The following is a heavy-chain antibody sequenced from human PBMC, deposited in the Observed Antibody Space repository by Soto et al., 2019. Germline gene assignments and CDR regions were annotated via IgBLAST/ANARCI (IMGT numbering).Heavy chain of an antibody. CDR3: ARVLSGGSPTGVYFDY. J-gene: IGHJ4*02. Sequence: QVQLQESGPGLVKPSQTLSLTCTVSGGSISSGGYYWSWIRQHPGKGLEWIGYIYYSGSTYYNPSLKSRVTISVDTSKKQFSRKLSSVTAADTAVYYCARVLSGGSPTGVYFDYWGQGTLVTVSS. D-gene: IGHD2-15*01. CDR2: IYYSGST. CDR1: GGSISSGGYY. V-gene: IGHV4-31*03.